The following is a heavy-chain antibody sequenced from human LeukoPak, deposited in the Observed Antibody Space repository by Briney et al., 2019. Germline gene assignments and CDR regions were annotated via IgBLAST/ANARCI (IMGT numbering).Heavy chain of an antibody. D-gene: IGHD5-18*01. CDR2: IWYNGDNK. V-gene: IGHV3-33*06. CDR3: AKATELWLLDY. Sequence: GGSLRLSCAASGFTFSNYGMHWVRQAPGKGLEWVAVIWYNGDNKYYADSVKGRFTISRDNSKTTLYLQMNSLRAEDTAVYYCAKATELWLLDYGGHGTLVTVSS. J-gene: IGHJ4*01. CDR1: GFTFSNYG.